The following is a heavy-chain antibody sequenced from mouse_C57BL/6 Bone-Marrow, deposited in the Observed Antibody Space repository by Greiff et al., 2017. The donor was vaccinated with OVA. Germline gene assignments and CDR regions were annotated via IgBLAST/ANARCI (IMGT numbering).Heavy chain of an antibody. CDR2: IHPSDSDT. Sequence: QVQLQQPGAELVKPGASVKVSCKASGYTFTSYWMHWVKQRPGQGLEWIGRIHPSDSDTNYNQKFKGKATLTVDKSSSTAYMQLSSLTSEDSAVSDGAMGERLAYYDGYWGQGTTLPVTA. D-gene: IGHD1-1*01. V-gene: IGHV1-74*01. J-gene: IGHJ2*01. CDR1: GYTFTSYW. CDR3: AMGERLAYYDGY.